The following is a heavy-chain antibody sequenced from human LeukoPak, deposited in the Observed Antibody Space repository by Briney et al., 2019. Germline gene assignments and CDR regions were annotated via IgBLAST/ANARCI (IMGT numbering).Heavy chain of an antibody. Sequence: ASVKVSCKASGYTFTSYGISWVRQAPGQGLEWMGWISAYNGNTNYVQKLQGRVTMTTDTSTSTAYMELRSLRSDDTAVYYCARAGRDYGGLYYYYGMDVWGQGTTVTVSS. J-gene: IGHJ6*02. CDR3: ARAGRDYGGLYYYYGMDV. V-gene: IGHV1-18*01. CDR1: GYTFTSYG. CDR2: ISAYNGNT. D-gene: IGHD4-23*01.